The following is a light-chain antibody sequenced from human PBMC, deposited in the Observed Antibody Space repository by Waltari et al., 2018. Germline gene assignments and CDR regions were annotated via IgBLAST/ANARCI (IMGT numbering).Light chain of an antibody. Sequence: DIQMTQSPSSMSASVGDSVSITCQASQDIRNYLSWYQQKPGKAPKLLIYDAFNLQTGVPSRFSGSAAGTDFTFTISSLQPEDIATYYCQQYKDLPRTLGQGTKVEVK. J-gene: IGKJ1*01. CDR2: DAF. V-gene: IGKV1-33*01. CDR3: QQYKDLPRT. CDR1: QDIRNY.